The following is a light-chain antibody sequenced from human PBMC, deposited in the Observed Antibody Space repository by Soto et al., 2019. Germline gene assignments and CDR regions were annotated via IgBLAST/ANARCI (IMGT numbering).Light chain of an antibody. V-gene: IGKV2-28*01. CDR1: QSLLHSNGYNY. J-gene: IGKJ4*01. Sequence: VMTQSPLSLPVTPGEPASISCRSSQSLLHSNGYNYLDWYLQKPGQSPQLLIYLGSNRASGVPDRFSGSGSGTEFTLKISRVEAEDVGVYYCMQALHTPLTFGGGTKVEIK. CDR3: MQALHTPLT. CDR2: LGS.